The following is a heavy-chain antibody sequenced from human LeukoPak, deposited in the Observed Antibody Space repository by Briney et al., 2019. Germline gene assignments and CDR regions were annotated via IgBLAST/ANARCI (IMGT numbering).Heavy chain of an antibody. Sequence: GGSLRLSCAASGLTFSSYGMHWVRQAPGKGLEWVAVISYDGINEYYADSVKGRFTISRDNTKNTLYLQMNSLRAEDTAVYYRARDLTYYFDSSDYGGAFDIWGQGTMVTVSS. D-gene: IGHD3-22*01. J-gene: IGHJ3*02. CDR3: ARDLTYYFDSSDYGGAFDI. CDR2: ISYDGINE. CDR1: GLTFSSYG. V-gene: IGHV3-30*03.